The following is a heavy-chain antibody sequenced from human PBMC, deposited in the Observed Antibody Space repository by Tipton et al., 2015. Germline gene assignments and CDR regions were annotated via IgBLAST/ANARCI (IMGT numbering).Heavy chain of an antibody. J-gene: IGHJ5*02. CDR1: DGSINRSDDY. Sequence: TLSLTCTVSDGSINRSDDYWGWLRQPPGKGLEGIGYVNYNGSTYSGRTYYNPSLKSRLTISVDMSKNQFSLRLSSVTAADTAVYYCARLIHISLYDPEWFDPWGQGTLVTVSS. CDR2: VNYNGSTYSGRT. V-gene: IGHV4-39*01. D-gene: IGHD2-8*01. CDR3: ARLIHISLYDPEWFDP.